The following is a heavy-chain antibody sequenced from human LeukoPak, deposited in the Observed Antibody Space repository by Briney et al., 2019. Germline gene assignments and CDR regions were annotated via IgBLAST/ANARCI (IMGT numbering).Heavy chain of an antibody. CDR2: ISAYNGNT. J-gene: IGHJ4*02. D-gene: IGHD2-2*01. CDR3: ARTGSPGYCSSTSCYPY. CDR1: GYTFTSYG. Sequence: ASVKVSCKASGYTFTSYGISWVRQAPGQGLEWMGWISAYNGNTNYAQKLQGRVTMTTDTSTSTAYMELRSLRSDDTAVYYCARTGSPGYCSSTSCYPYWGQGTLVTVSS. V-gene: IGHV1-18*01.